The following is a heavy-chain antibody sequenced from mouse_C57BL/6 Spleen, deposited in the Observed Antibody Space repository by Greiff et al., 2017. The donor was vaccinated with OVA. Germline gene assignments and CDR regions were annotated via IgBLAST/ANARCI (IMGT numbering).Heavy chain of an antibody. J-gene: IGHJ1*03. CDR3: ARAPITTVVAKGYFDV. Sequence: QVQLQQSGAELARPGASVKLSCKASGYTFTSYGISWVKQRTGQGLEWIGEIYPRSGNTYYNEKFKGKATLTADKSSSTAYMELRSLTSEDSAVYFCARAPITTVVAKGYFDVWGTGTTVTVSS. D-gene: IGHD1-1*01. CDR1: GYTFTSYG. CDR2: IYPRSGNT. V-gene: IGHV1-81*01.